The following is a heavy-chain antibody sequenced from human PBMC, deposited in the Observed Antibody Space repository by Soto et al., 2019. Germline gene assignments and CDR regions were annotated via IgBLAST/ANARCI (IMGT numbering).Heavy chain of an antibody. CDR3: ARDQQKYNPSFYHYYAMDL. D-gene: IGHD1-20*01. J-gene: IGHJ6*02. V-gene: IGHV1-2*04. CDR1: GYSFTDYH. Sequence: GASVKVSCKASGYSFTDYHIHWVRQAPGQGLEWLGRINPKSGGTSTAQKFQGWVTMTTDTSISTASMELTRLTSDDTAIYYCARDQQKYNPSFYHYYAMDLWGQGTTVTVSS. CDR2: INPKSGGT.